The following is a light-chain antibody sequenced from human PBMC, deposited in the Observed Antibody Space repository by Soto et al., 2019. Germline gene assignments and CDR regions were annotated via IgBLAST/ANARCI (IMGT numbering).Light chain of an antibody. Sequence: EIVLTQSPGTLSLSPGERATLNCRASQSISSSFPSWQQQQPRPPPRLLICGASSSATSLPNMISGTAAETDSPPTISRLDPDYSAYYYYQQYNNSPITFGQGTRLEIK. CDR1: QSISSSF. CDR2: GAS. V-gene: IGKV3-20*01. J-gene: IGKJ5*01. CDR3: QQYNNSPIT.